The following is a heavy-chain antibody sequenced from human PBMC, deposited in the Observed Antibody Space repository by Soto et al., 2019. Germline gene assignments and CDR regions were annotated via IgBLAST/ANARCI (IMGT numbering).Heavy chain of an antibody. D-gene: IGHD2-15*01. J-gene: IGHJ3*02. V-gene: IGHV1-18*01. CDR1: CYRYNTYG. CDR2: INAYNGNR. Sequence: ASVKVYFKASCYRYNTYGITLVRQENGQGLEWMAWINAYNGNRIYAQNFQGRVTVTTDTSTSAAYMELMSLTSDDTAVYFCARDRDRVADIWGLGTMVTVSS. CDR3: ARDRDRVADI.